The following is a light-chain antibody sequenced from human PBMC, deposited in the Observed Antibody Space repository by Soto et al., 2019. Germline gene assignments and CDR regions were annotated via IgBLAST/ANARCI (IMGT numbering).Light chain of an antibody. CDR2: GAS. CDR3: HQYNNWPLA. Sequence: DIVLTQSPGTLSLSPGERSTLSCRASQSVSSSYLAWYQQIPGQAPRLLIYGASSRATGIPDRFSGSGSGTEFTLSITSLQSEDFAVYYCHQYNNWPLAFGGGTKVDI. CDR1: QSVSSSY. V-gene: IGKV3-20*01. J-gene: IGKJ4*01.